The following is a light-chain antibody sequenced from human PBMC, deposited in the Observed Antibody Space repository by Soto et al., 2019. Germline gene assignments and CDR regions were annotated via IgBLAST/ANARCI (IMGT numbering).Light chain of an antibody. J-gene: IGKJ3*01. CDR2: AAS. V-gene: IGKV1-12*02. Sequence: DIQMTQSPSSVSASIGDRVIIACRASQIIGSWLAWYQQKPGRAPTLLIYAASSLQSGVPSRFSGSGSGTDFTLTITSLQAEDSATYYCLQANSFPFTFGPGTKVDIK. CDR3: LQANSFPFT. CDR1: QIIGSW.